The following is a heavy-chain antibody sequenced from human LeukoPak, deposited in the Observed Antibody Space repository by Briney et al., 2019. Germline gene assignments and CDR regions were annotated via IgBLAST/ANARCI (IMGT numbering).Heavy chain of an antibody. J-gene: IGHJ4*02. D-gene: IGHD2-15*01. V-gene: IGHV3-13*04. CDR3: ARGADTHFDY. Sequence: GGSLRLSCAASGFTFSNYDMHWVRQATRKGLEWVSAIGTAGDTYYQGSVRGRFTMSRENAKNSLYLQMNSLTAGDTAVYYCARGADTHFDYWGQGILVTVSS. CDR2: IGTAGDT. CDR1: GFTFSNYD.